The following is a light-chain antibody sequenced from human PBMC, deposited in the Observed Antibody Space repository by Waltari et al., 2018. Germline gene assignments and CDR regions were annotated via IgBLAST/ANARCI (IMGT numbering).Light chain of an antibody. CDR1: SSNIGSTT. V-gene: IGLV1-44*01. J-gene: IGLJ3*02. CDR3: AAWDDSLNCWV. Sequence: QSVLTQPPSASGTPRQRVTISCSGSSSNIGSTTVNWYQQLPGTAPKLLIYSTNQRPSGVPARFSGSKSGTSASLAISGLQSEDEADYYCAAWDDSLNCWVFGGGTKLTVL. CDR2: STN.